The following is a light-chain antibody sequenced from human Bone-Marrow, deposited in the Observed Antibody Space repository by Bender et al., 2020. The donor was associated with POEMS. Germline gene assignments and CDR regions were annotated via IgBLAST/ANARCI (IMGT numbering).Light chain of an antibody. V-gene: IGLV1-44*01. CDR3: SSWDDSLSGWV. Sequence: QSVLTQPPSASGTPGQTVTISCSGGNSNIGSYVVNWYQHLPGTAPRLVVYSNYQRPSGVPARFSGSKSGTSASLAISDIQSEDEGDYYCSSWDDSLSGWVFGGGTKLTVL. CDR1: NSNIGSYV. CDR2: SNY. J-gene: IGLJ3*02.